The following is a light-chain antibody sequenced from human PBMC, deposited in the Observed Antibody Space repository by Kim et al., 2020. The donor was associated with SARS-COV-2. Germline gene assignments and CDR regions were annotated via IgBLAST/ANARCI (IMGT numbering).Light chain of an antibody. CDR3: AAWDDSLNGFYV. V-gene: IGLV1-44*01. CDR2: SNN. Sequence: HRVTISCSGSSSNIGSNPVDWYQQLPGTAPKLLIYSNNQRPSGVPDRFSGSNSGTSASLAISGLQSEDEADYYCAAWDDSLNGFYVFGTGTKVTVL. J-gene: IGLJ1*01. CDR1: SSNIGSNP.